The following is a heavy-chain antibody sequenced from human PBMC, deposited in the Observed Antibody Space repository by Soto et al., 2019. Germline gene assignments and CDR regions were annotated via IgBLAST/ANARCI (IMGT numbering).Heavy chain of an antibody. V-gene: IGHV3-11*01. CDR3: GAGLKDGFNWALFYS. J-gene: IGHJ4*02. D-gene: IGHD3-10*01. CDR2: ILSLESHK. Sequence: GGSLRLSCSGSGFTFSDYYMNWIRQTPVKGLEWVSSILSLESHKYYAASVMGRFSISRDNAKKSLFLQMNNLRAEDTGIYFCGAGLKDGFNWALFYSWGPGTQGTV. CDR1: GFTFSDYY.